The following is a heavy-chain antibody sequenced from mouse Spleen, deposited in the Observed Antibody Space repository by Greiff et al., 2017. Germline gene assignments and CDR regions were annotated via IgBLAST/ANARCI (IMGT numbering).Heavy chain of an antibody. CDR3: ARTRSTMITGFAY. CDR2: INPSNGRT. V-gene: IGHV1S81*02. Sequence: QVQLQQSGAELVKPGASVKLSCKASGYTFTSYWMHWVKQRPGQGLEWIGEINPSNGRTNYNEKFKSKATLTVDKSSSTAYMQLSSLTSEDSAVYYCARTRSTMITGFAYWGQGTLVTVSA. D-gene: IGHD2-4*01. J-gene: IGHJ3*01. CDR1: GYTFTSYW.